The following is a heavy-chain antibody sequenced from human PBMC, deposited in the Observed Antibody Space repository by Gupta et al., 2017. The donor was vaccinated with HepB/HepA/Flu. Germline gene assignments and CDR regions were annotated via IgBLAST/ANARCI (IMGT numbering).Heavy chain of an antibody. V-gene: IGHV3-9*01. CDR2: ISWNSGSI. J-gene: IGHJ6*02. CDR1: GFTFDDYA. CDR3: AKEGNTNYYYYGMDV. D-gene: IGHD4-23*01. Sequence: EVQLVESGGGLVQPVGSLRLSCAASGFTFDDYAMHWLRQAPGKGLEWVSGISWNSGSIGYADSVKSRFTISRDNAKNSLYLQMNSLRAEDTALYYCAKEGNTNYYYYGMDVWGQGTTVTVSS.